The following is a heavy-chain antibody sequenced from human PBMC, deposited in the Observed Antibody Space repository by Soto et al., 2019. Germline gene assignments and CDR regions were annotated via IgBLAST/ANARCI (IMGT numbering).Heavy chain of an antibody. V-gene: IGHV3-30-3*01. CDR1: GFTFSSYA. CDR3: ARYSSAGFDY. CDR2: LSYDGSNK. Sequence: QVQLVESGGGVVQPGRSLRLSCAASGFTFSSYAMHWGRQAPGKGLEWVAVLSYDGSNKYYEDAVKCRFTISRDNSKNTLYLQMSSLRAEDTAVYYCARYSSAGFDYWGQGTLVTVSS. D-gene: IGHD2-21*01. J-gene: IGHJ4*02.